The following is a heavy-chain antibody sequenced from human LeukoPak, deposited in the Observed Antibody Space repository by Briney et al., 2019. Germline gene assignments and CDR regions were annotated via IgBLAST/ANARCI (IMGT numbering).Heavy chain of an antibody. Sequence: PSETLSLTCTVSGVSISSSSYYWGWIRQPPGKGLEWIGSIYYSGSTYYNPSLKSRVTISVDTSKNQFSLKLSSVTAADTAVYYCARVNSIEQQLVHWYFDLWGRGTLVTVSS. CDR2: IYYSGST. CDR1: GVSISSSSYY. CDR3: ARVNSIEQQLVHWYFDL. V-gene: IGHV4-39*07. J-gene: IGHJ2*01. D-gene: IGHD6-13*01.